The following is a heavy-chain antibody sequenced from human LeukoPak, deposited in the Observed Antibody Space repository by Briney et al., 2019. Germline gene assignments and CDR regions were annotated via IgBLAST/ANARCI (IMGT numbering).Heavy chain of an antibody. CDR1: GFTFTSYG. Sequence: GGSLTLSCAASGFTFTSYGLNWVRQAPGQGLEWVSFITSSSSTIHYADSVRGRFTISRDNAKKILYLQMNGLRAEDTAVYYCARPVDTSMIAGFDLWGQGTLVTVS. CDR2: ITSSSSTI. J-gene: IGHJ4*02. V-gene: IGHV3-48*01. CDR3: ARPVDTSMIAGFDL. D-gene: IGHD5-18*01.